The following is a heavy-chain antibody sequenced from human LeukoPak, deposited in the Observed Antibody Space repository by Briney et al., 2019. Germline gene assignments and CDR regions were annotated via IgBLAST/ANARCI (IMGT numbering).Heavy chain of an antibody. V-gene: IGHV3-23*01. J-gene: IGHJ4*02. CDR1: GFTFSSYA. Sequence: GGSLRLSCAASGFTFSSYAMSWVRQAPEKGLEWVSAITSNGGTTYYADSVRGRFTISRDNSKNTLYLQMNSLRAEDTAVYYCAKSQVPNYYGSGSFVDYWGQGTLVTVSS. CDR2: ITSNGGTT. CDR3: AKSQVPNYYGSGSFVDY. D-gene: IGHD3-10*01.